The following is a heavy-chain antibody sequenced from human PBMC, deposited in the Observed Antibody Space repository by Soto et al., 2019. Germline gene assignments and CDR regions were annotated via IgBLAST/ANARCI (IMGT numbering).Heavy chain of an antibody. D-gene: IGHD6-19*01. Sequence: PSETLSLTCTVSGVSISSSFWSWIRQPAGKGLEYIGRIYSSGSTNQNPSLKSRLTMSVDTSKNQFSLRLSSVTAADTAVYYCARDRIALAGFDYWGHGTLVTVSS. V-gene: IGHV4-4*07. CDR2: IYSSGST. CDR1: GVSISSSF. CDR3: ARDRIALAGFDY. J-gene: IGHJ4*01.